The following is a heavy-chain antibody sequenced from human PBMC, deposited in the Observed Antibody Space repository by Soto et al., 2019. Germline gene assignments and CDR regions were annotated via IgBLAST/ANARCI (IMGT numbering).Heavy chain of an antibody. D-gene: IGHD6-13*01. CDR3: ASRGIAAAGTGPYFDY. CDR2: IYYSGST. CDR1: GGSISSYY. V-gene: IGHV4-59*08. Sequence: SETLSLTCTVSGGSISSYYWSWIRQPPGKGLEWIGYIYYSGSTNYNPSLKSRVTISVDTSKNQFSLKLSSVTAADTAVYYCASRGIAAAGTGPYFDYWGQGTLVTVSS. J-gene: IGHJ4*02.